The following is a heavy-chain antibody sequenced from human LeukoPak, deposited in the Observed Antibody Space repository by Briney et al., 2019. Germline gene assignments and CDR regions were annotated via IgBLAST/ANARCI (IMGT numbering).Heavy chain of an antibody. CDR2: IKSKTDGGTT. CDR3: AKAYKWELPIDY. Sequence: GGSLRLSCAASGFTFSNAWMSWVRQAPGKGLEWVGRIKSKTDGGTTDYAAPVKGRFTISRDNSKNTLYLQMNSLRAEDTAVYYCAKAYKWELPIDYWGQGTLVTVSS. J-gene: IGHJ4*02. D-gene: IGHD1-26*01. V-gene: IGHV3-15*01. CDR1: GFTFSNAW.